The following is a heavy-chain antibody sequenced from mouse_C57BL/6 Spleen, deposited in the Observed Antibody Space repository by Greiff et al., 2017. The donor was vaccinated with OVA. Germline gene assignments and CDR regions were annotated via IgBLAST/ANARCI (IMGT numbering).Heavy chain of an antibody. Sequence: ESGPGLVKPSQSLSLTCSVTGYSITSGYYWNWIRQFPGNKLEWMGYISYDGSNNYNPSLKNRISITRDTSKNQFFLKLNSVTTEDTATYYCARDGIYDGYLSDFDYWGQGTTLTVSS. CDR2: ISYDGSN. J-gene: IGHJ2*01. V-gene: IGHV3-6*01. CDR1: GYSITSGYY. D-gene: IGHD2-3*01. CDR3: ARDGIYDGYLSDFDY.